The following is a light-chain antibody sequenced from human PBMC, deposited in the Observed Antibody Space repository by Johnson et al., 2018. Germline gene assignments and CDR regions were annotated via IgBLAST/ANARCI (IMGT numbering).Light chain of an antibody. CDR2: DNN. CDR3: GTWDSSLSAGNV. CDR1: SSNIGHNY. Sequence: SVLTQPPSVSAAPGQKVPISCSGSSSNIGHNYVSWYQQLPGPAPKLLIYDNNNRPSGIPYRFSGSKSGTSPTLGITALQTGDEADYYCGTWDSSLSAGNVVGTGTKVTVL. V-gene: IGLV1-51*01. J-gene: IGLJ1*01.